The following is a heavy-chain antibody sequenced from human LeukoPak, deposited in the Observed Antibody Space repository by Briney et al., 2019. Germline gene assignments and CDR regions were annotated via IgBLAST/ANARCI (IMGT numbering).Heavy chain of an antibody. CDR2: ISGSGGST. Sequence: GGSLRLSCAASGFTFSSYGMSWVRQAPGKGLEWVSAISGSGGSTYYADSVKGRFTISRDNSKNTLYLQMNSLRAEDTAVYYCAKDQAWTDYFDYWGQGTLVTVSS. CDR3: AKDQAWTDYFDY. J-gene: IGHJ4*02. CDR1: GFTFSSYG. D-gene: IGHD3/OR15-3a*01. V-gene: IGHV3-23*01.